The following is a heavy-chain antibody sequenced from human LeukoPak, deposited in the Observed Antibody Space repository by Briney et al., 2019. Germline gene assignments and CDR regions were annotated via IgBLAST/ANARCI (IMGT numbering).Heavy chain of an antibody. V-gene: IGHV3-30*18. D-gene: IGHD3-22*01. CDR2: ISYDGSNK. J-gene: IGHJ4*02. CDR1: GFTFSSYG. Sequence: GGSLRLSCAASGFTFSSYGMHWVRQAPGKGLEWVAVISYDGSNKYYADSVKGRFTISRDNSKNTLYLQMNSLRAEDTAVYYCAKDYYDSSGYYWDVFDYWGQGTLVTVSS. CDR3: AKDYYDSSGYYWDVFDY.